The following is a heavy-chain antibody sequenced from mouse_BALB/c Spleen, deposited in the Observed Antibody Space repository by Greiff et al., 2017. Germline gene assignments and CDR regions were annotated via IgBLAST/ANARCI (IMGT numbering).Heavy chain of an antibody. J-gene: IGHJ3*01. CDR1: GFTFSSFG. CDR3: ARWGWDGAY. Sequence: EVQLVESGGGLVQPGGSRKLSCAASGFTFSSFGMHWVRQAPEKGLEWVAYISSGSSTIYYADTVKGRFTISRDNPKNTLFLQMTSLRSEDTAMYYCARWGWDGAYWGQGTLVTVSA. D-gene: IGHD4-1*01. CDR2: ISSGSSTI. V-gene: IGHV5-17*02.